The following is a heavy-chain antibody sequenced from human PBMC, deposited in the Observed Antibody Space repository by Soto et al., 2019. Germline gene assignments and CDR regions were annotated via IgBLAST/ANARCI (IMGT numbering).Heavy chain of an antibody. V-gene: IGHV1-18*04. Sequence: QVHLVQSETEVKEPGASVTVSCKTSHATFTGYTINWVRQAPGQGLEWLGWISSLSGNTYYARDFQGRLTMTTNTSATTAYMEHRSLRSDDTAVYFCARGTVTSGRWFGPWGQGTLVTVSS. CDR2: ISSLSGNT. D-gene: IGHD4-17*01. J-gene: IGHJ5*02. CDR3: ARGTVTSGRWFGP. CDR1: HATFTGYT.